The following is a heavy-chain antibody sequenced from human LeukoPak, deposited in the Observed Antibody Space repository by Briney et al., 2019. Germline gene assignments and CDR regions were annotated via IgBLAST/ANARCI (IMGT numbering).Heavy chain of an antibody. CDR1: GGTFSSYA. CDR2: IIPILGIA. V-gene: IGHV1-69*04. D-gene: IGHD1-26*01. CDR3: ARDLGSGSYDDY. Sequence: SVKFSCKASGGTFSSYAISWVRQAPGQGLEWMGRIIPILGIANYAQKFQGRVTITADESTSTAYMELSSLRSEDTAVYYCARDLGSGSYDDYWGQGTLVTVSS. J-gene: IGHJ4*02.